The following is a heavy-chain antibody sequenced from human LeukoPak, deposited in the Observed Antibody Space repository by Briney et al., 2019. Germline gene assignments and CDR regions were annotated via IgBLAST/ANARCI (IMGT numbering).Heavy chain of an antibody. J-gene: IGHJ4*02. Sequence: PGGSLRLSCAASGFTFSSYEMNWVRQAPGKGLEWVAVISYDGSNKYYADSVKGRFTISRDNSKNTLYLQMNSLRAEDTAAYYCARAELLSLDYWGQGTLVTVSS. D-gene: IGHD2-21*02. V-gene: IGHV3-30*04. CDR3: ARAELLSLDY. CDR1: GFTFSSYE. CDR2: ISYDGSNK.